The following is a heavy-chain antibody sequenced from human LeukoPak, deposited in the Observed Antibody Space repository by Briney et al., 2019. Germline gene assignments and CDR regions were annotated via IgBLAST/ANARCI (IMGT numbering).Heavy chain of an antibody. CDR2: ISSSSSYI. CDR1: GFTFSSYS. Sequence: GGSLRLSCAASGFTFSSYSMNWVRQAPGKGLEWVSSISSSSSYIYYADSVKGRFTISRDNAENSLYLQMNSLRAEDTAVYYCARDRGSSWYEAFDIWGQGTMVTVSS. J-gene: IGHJ3*02. CDR3: ARDRGSSWYEAFDI. V-gene: IGHV3-21*01. D-gene: IGHD6-13*01.